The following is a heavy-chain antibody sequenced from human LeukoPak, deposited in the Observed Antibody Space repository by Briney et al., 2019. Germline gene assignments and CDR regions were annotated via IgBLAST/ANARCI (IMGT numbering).Heavy chain of an antibody. D-gene: IGHD3-3*01. V-gene: IGHV4-34*01. CDR1: GESFSGYY. CDR3: ARRDFAIFGVVTSFDS. Sequence: SETLSLTCAVYGESFSGYYWSWIRQPPGKGLEWIGEINHSGSTNYNPSLKSRVTISVDTPKNQFSLKLSSVTAADTAVYYCARRDFAIFGVVTSFDSWGQGTLVTVSS. J-gene: IGHJ4*02. CDR2: INHSGST.